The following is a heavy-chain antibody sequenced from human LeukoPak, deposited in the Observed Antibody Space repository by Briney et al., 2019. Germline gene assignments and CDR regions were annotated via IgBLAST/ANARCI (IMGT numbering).Heavy chain of an antibody. V-gene: IGHV4-4*07. D-gene: IGHD1-26*01. CDR3: ARDVRIVGAAAFDI. CDR2: IYTSGST. J-gene: IGHJ3*02. Sequence: SETLSLTCTVSGGSISSYYWSWIRQPAGKGLEWIGRIYTSGSTNYNPSLKSRVTMSVDTSKNQFSLNLSSVTAADTAVYYCARDVRIVGAAAFDIWGQGTMVTVSS. CDR1: GGSISSYY.